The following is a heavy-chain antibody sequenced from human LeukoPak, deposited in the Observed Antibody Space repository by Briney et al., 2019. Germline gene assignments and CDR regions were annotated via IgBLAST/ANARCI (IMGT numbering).Heavy chain of an antibody. V-gene: IGHV4-59*01. J-gene: IGHJ5*02. CDR1: GGSISNYY. D-gene: IGHD3-3*01. CDR3: AMMYYDFWSGYFGP. CDR2: IYNSGGT. Sequence: PSETLSLTCTVSGGSISNYYWSWIRLPPGKGLEWIGYIYNSGGTSYNPSLKSRATISIDSSKNQLSLRLSSVTAADTAIYYCAMMYYDFWSGYFGPWGQGSLVSVSS.